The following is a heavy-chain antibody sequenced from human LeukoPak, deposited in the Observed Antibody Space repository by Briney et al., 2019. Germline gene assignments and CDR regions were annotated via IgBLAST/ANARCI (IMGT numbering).Heavy chain of an antibody. V-gene: IGHV2-5*01. CDR2: IWWNDAK. CDR3: ARGTRFAQSNDFDY. Sequence: ESGPTLVNPTQTLTLTCTFSGFSLDTSAVAVGWIRQPPGKALEYLALIWWNDAKRYSPSLKSRLTITKDTSKNQVVLTMTNMDPVDTATYYCARGTRFAQSNDFDYWGQGALVTVSS. J-gene: IGHJ4*02. D-gene: IGHD3-3*01. CDR1: GFSLDTSAVA.